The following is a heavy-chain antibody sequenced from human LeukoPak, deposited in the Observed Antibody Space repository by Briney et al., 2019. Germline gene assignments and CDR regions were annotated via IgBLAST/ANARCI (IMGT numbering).Heavy chain of an antibody. V-gene: IGHV4-38-2*02. CDR2: IYHSGST. CDR3: ARDRIAMVRPYYYGMDV. J-gene: IGHJ6*02. Sequence: SETLSLTCTVSGYSITSGYYWGWIRQPPGKGLEWIGSIYHSGSTFYNPSLKSRVTMSVDTSKNRFSLKLSSVTAADTAVYYCARDRIAMVRPYYYGMDVWGQGTTVTVSS. D-gene: IGHD5-18*01. CDR1: GYSITSGYY.